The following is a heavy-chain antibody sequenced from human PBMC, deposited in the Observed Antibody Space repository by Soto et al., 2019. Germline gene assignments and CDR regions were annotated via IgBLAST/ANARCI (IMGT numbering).Heavy chain of an antibody. Sequence: QVVLLQSGAEVKEPGSSVRVSCQVSGSTFNNFAFSWVRQAPGHGPEWMGGIVVDSNTAEYSQRFQDRVTITADTSTDTLYMELGTLTFEDTAVYYCARAIKRWEVNYYFDFWGQGTLVTVSS. CDR3: ARAIKRWEVNYYFDF. CDR2: IVVDSNTA. V-gene: IGHV1-69*06. CDR1: GSTFNNFA. D-gene: IGHD1-26*01. J-gene: IGHJ4*02.